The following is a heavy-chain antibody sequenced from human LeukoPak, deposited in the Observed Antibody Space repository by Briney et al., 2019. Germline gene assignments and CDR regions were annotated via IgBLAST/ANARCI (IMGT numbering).Heavy chain of an antibody. CDR2: IIPIFGTA. J-gene: IGHJ4*02. CDR3: ARAGVAARLTPFDY. CDR1: GGTFSSYA. V-gene: IGHV1-69*13. D-gene: IGHD6-6*01. Sequence: PSVKVSRKASGGTFSSYAISWVRQAPGQGLEWMGGIIPIFGTANYAQKFQGRVTITADESTSTAYMELSSLRSEDTAVYYCARAGVAARLTPFDYWGQGTLVTVSS.